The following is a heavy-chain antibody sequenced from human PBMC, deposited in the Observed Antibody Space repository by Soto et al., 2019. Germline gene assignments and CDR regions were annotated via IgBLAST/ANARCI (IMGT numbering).Heavy chain of an antibody. CDR3: AKDLEQQLVLGGWFDP. CDR1: GFTFSSYG. CDR2: ISYDGSNK. Sequence: QVQLVESGGGVVQPGRSLRLSCAASGFTFSSYGMHWVRQAPGKGLEWVAVISYDGSNKYYVDSVKGRFTISRDNSKNTLYLQMNSLTAEDTAVYYCAKDLEQQLVLGGWFDPWGQGTLVTVSS. V-gene: IGHV3-30*18. D-gene: IGHD6-13*01. J-gene: IGHJ5*02.